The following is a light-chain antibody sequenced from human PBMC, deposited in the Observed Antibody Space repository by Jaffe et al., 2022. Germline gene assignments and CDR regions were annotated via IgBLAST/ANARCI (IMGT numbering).Light chain of an antibody. CDR1: STDVGGYNY. CDR3: CSYAGSYTSWV. Sequence: QSALTQPRSVSGSSGQSVTISCTGTSTDVGGYNYVSWYQQHPGKAPKVMIYDVNKRPSGVPDRFSGSKSGNTASLTISGLQAEDEADYYCCSYAGSYTSWVFGGGTKLTVL. CDR2: DVN. J-gene: IGLJ3*02. V-gene: IGLV2-11*01.